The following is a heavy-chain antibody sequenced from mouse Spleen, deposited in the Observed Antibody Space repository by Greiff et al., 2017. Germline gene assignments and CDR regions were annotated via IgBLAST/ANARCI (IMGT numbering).Heavy chain of an antibody. CDR2: IDPEDGET. CDR1: GFNITDYY. J-gene: IGHJ3*01. D-gene: IGHD2-4*01. Sequence: EVQLQQPGAELVKPGASVKLSCTASGFNITDYYMHWVKQRTEQGLEWIGRIDPEDGETKYAPKFQGKATITADTSSNTAYLQLSSLTSEDTGVYCRARDYDYEVWFAYWGQGTLVTVSA. V-gene: IGHV14-2*01. CDR3: ARDYDYEVWFAY.